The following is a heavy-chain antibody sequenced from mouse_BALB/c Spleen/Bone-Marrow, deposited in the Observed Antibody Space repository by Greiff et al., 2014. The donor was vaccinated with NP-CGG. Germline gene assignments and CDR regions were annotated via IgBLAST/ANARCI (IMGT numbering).Heavy chain of an antibody. J-gene: IGHJ4*01. CDR2: ISDGSTYT. D-gene: IGHD2-14*01. Sequence: EVQLVESGGGLVKPGGSLKLSCAASGFTLSDYYMYWVRQTPEKRLEWVATISDGSTYTYYPDSVKGRFTISRDNAKNNLYLQMSSLKSEDTALYYCARDRGVRGYAMDYWGQGTSVTVSS. CDR3: ARDRGVRGYAMDY. V-gene: IGHV5-4*02. CDR1: GFTLSDYY.